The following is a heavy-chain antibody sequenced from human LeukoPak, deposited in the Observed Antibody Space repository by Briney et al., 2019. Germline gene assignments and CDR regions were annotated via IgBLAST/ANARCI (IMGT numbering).Heavy chain of an antibody. D-gene: IGHD3-22*01. Sequence: GRSLRLSCAASGFTFSSYGMHWVRQAPGKGLEWVAVISYDGSNKYYADSVKGRFTISRDNSKNTLYLQMNSLRAEDTAVYYCAKGRYYYDSSGYLDYWGQGTLVTVSS. CDR1: GFTFSSYG. CDR3: AKGRYYYDSSGYLDY. V-gene: IGHV3-30*18. CDR2: ISYDGSNK. J-gene: IGHJ4*02.